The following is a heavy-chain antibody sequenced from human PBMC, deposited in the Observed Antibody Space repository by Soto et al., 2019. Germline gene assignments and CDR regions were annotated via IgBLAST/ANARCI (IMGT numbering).Heavy chain of an antibody. V-gene: IGHV3-74*01. D-gene: IGHD5-18*01. CDR3: ARVDTAMADPPVLLYYYYYGMDV. J-gene: IGHJ6*02. Sequence: GGSLRLSCAASGFTFSSYWMHWVRQAPGKGLVWVSRINSDGSSTSYADSVKGRFTISRDNAKNTLYLQMNSLRAEDTAVYYCARVDTAMADPPVLLYYYYYGMDVWGQGTTVTVSS. CDR1: GFTFSSYW. CDR2: INSDGSST.